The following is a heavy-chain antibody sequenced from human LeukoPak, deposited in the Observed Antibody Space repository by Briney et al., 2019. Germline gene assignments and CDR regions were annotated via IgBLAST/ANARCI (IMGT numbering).Heavy chain of an antibody. Sequence: GGSLRLSCAASGFTFSSYSMNWVRQAPGKGLEWVSSISSSSSYIYYADSVKGRFTISRDNAKNSLYLQMNSLRAEDTAVYYCARSILTAGSYSGNYFDYWGQGTLVTVFS. CDR1: GFTFSSYS. J-gene: IGHJ4*02. CDR2: ISSSSSYI. V-gene: IGHV3-21*01. D-gene: IGHD1-26*01. CDR3: ARSILTAGSYSGNYFDY.